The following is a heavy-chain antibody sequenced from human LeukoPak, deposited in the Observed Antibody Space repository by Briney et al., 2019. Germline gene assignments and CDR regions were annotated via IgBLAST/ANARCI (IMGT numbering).Heavy chain of an antibody. V-gene: IGHV4-39*01. CDR3: ARHPPYGSGSYSHFDY. Sequence: PSETLSLTCTVSGGSISSSSYYWGWIRQPPGKGLEWIGSIYYSGSTYYNPSLKSRVTISVDTSKNQFSLKLSSVTAADTAVYYCARHPPYGSGSYSHFDYWGQGTLVTVSS. CDR2: IYYSGST. D-gene: IGHD3-10*01. J-gene: IGHJ4*02. CDR1: GGSISSSSYY.